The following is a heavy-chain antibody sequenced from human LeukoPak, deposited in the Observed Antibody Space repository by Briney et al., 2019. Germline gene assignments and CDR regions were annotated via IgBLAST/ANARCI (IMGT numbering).Heavy chain of an antibody. CDR3: LRAPAAY. CDR1: GFTFSGSA. D-gene: IGHD4-17*01. Sequence: PGGSLRLSCAASGFTFSGSAMHWVRQASGKGLEWVGRIRSKANSYATAYAASVKGRFTISRDDSKNTEYLQMNSLKTEDTAAYYGLRAPAAYRGQGTLVTVSS. J-gene: IGHJ4*02. V-gene: IGHV3-73*01. CDR2: IRSKANSYAT.